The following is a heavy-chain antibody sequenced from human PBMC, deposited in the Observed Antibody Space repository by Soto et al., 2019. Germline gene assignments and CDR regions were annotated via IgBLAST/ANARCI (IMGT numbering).Heavy chain of an antibody. J-gene: IGHJ4*02. CDR2: ISWDGGST. CDR3: AKDHMTYSSRWYYFDY. Sequence: GGSLRLSCAASGFTFDDYTMHWVRQAPGKGLEWVSLISWDGGSTYYADSEKGRFTISRDNSKNSLYLQMNSLRTEDTALYYCAKDHMTYSSRWYYFDYWGQGTLVTVSS. D-gene: IGHD6-13*01. CDR1: GFTFDDYT. V-gene: IGHV3-43*01.